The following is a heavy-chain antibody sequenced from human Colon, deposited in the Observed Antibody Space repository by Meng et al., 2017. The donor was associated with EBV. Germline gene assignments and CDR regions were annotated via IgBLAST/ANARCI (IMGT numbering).Heavy chain of an antibody. CDR3: ARGGGVIKGLVTWFDP. Sequence: QVQLQGSGPGLVEPSGTLSLTCAVSGASISSNNWWSWVRQPPGKGLEWIGEINHSGTINYNPSLRSRVTISVDRSNNQFSLRLSSVTAADTAVYYRARGGGVIKGLVTWFDPWGQGTLVTVSS. J-gene: IGHJ5*02. CDR1: GASISSNNW. D-gene: IGHD2-8*01. CDR2: INHSGTI. V-gene: IGHV4-4*02.